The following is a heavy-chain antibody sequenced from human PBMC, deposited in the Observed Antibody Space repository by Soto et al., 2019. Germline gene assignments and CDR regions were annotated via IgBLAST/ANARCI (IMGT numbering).Heavy chain of an antibody. D-gene: IGHD2-15*01. Sequence: EVQLLESGGGLVQPGESLRLSCAVSGFIFGNYMMTWVRQAPGKGLEWVSTIRDGGESTYYADTVKGRFTISRDNSNXTFXLQMDSLGVEDSAVYYCAPHVHCSGGSCHYDAFDIRGQGTMVTVSS. V-gene: IGHV3-23*01. CDR3: APHVHCSGGSCHYDAFDI. J-gene: IGHJ3*02. CDR1: GFIFGNYM. CDR2: IRDGGEST.